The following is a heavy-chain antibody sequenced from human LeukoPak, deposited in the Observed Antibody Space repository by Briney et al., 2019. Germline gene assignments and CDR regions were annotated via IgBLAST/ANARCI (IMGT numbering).Heavy chain of an antibody. J-gene: IGHJ4*02. CDR3: AKARGVGLTDSSGYVFDY. D-gene: IGHD3-22*01. V-gene: IGHV3-9*01. CDR2: ISWNSGSI. Sequence: PGGSLRLSCAASGFTFDDYAMHWVRQAPGKGLEWVSGISWNSGSIGYADSVKGRFTISRDNAKNSLYLQMNSLRAEDTALYYCAKARGVGLTDSSGYVFDYWGQGTLVTVSS. CDR1: GFTFDDYA.